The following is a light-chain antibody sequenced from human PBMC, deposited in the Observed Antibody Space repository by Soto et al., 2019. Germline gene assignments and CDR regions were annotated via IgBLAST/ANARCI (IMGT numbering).Light chain of an antibody. J-gene: IGLJ1*01. V-gene: IGLV2-8*01. Sequence: QSVLTQPPSASGSPGQSVTISCTGTSSDVGGYKYVSWYQQHPDKAPKLMIFEVNKRPSGVPDRFPGSKSGNTASLTVSGLQAEDEADYYCSSYAGINNLGVFGTGTKLTVL. CDR2: EVN. CDR1: SSDVGGYKY. CDR3: SSYAGINNLGV.